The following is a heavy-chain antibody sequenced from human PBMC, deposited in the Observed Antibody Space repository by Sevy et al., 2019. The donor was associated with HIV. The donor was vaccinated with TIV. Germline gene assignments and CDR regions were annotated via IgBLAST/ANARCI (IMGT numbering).Heavy chain of an antibody. D-gene: IGHD3-3*01. J-gene: IGHJ6*02. Sequence: GGSLRLSCVASGFTFNSYAMSWVRQAPGKGLQWVSVVSGSGGSTYYADSVEGRFTISRDNSKNTMYLQMNSLRAEDTAVYYCARRPDLGVAIPTGVLDVWGQGTTVTVSS. V-gene: IGHV3-23*01. CDR3: ARRPDLGVAIPTGVLDV. CDR1: GFTFNSYA. CDR2: VSGSGGST.